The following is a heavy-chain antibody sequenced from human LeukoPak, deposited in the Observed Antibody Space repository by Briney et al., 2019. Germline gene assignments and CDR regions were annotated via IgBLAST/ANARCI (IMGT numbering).Heavy chain of an antibody. V-gene: IGHV3-30*04. CDR3: AKGGSGTTVTTLDQGSYYYYYYMDV. D-gene: IGHD4-17*01. Sequence: GGSLRLPCAASGFTFSSYAMHWVRQAPGKGLEWVAVISYDGSNKYYADSVKGRFTISRDNSKNTLYLQMNSLRAEGTAVYYCAKGGSGTTVTTLDQGSYYYYYYMDVWGKGTTVTISS. CDR1: GFTFSSYA. J-gene: IGHJ6*03. CDR2: ISYDGSNK.